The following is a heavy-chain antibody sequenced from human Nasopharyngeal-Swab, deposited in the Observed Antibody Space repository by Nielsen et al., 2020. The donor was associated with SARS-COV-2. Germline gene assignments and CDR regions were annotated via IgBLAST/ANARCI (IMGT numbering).Heavy chain of an antibody. J-gene: IGHJ5*02. D-gene: IGHD5-18*01. V-gene: IGHV3-7*01. CDR3: ARAEGGGYSYGFDNWFDP. Sequence: GESLKISCAASGFTFSSYWMTWVRQAPGKGLEWVANIKQDGSEKNYVDSVKGRFTISRDNAKNSLFLQMNILRAEDTAVYYCARAEGGGYSYGFDNWFDPWGQGTLVTVPS. CDR1: GFTFSSYW. CDR2: IKQDGSEK.